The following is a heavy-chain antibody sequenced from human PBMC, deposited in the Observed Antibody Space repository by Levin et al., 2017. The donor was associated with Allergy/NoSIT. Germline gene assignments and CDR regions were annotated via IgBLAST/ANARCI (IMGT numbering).Heavy chain of an antibody. CDR2: INPNSGGT. Sequence: PEASVEVSCKASGYTFTGYYMHWVRQAPGQGLEWMGWINPNSGGTNYAQKFQGRVTMTRDTSISTAYMELSRLRSDDTAVYYCARGDTAMVTGDFDYWGQGTLVTVSS. V-gene: IGHV1-2*02. CDR3: ARGDTAMVTGDFDY. J-gene: IGHJ4*02. CDR1: GYTFTGYY. D-gene: IGHD5-18*01.